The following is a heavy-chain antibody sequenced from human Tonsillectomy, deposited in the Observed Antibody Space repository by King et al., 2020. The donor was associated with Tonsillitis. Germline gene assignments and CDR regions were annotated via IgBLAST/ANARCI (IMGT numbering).Heavy chain of an antibody. J-gene: IGHJ4*02. V-gene: IGHV4-4*07. CDR3: TRDLQGTSWE. Sequence: VQLQESGPGLVNPSETLSLTCTVSGGSISSDYWSWIRQPAGKGLEWIGRIYTSGSTTYNPSLKRRVTMSVDMSKNQFSLKLSSVTAAETAMYDCTRDLQGTSWEWGQGILVT. CDR2: IYTSGST. CDR1: GGSISSDY. D-gene: IGHD2-2*01.